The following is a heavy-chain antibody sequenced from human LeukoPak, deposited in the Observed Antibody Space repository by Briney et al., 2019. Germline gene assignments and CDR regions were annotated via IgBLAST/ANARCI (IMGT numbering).Heavy chain of an antibody. D-gene: IGHD5-24*01. CDR2: FDPEDGET. J-gene: IGHJ4*02. CDR1: GYTLTELS. CDR3: ARAVEMATITSNFDY. Sequence: ASVKVSCKVSGYTLTELSMHWVRQAPGKGLEWMGGFDPEDGETIYAQKFQGRVTMTEDTSTDTAYMELNSLRSEDTAVYYCARAVEMATITSNFDYWGQGTLVTVSS. V-gene: IGHV1-24*01.